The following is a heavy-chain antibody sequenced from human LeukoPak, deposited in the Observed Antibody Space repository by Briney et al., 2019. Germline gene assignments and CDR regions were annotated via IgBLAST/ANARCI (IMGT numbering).Heavy chain of an antibody. CDR1: GGSIGSYY. D-gene: IGHD3-10*01. Sequence: SETLSLTCTVSGGSIGSYYWSWIRQPPGEELEWIGYMYYSGATNYNPSLKSRVTMSIDTSKNQISLKLSSVTAADTAVYYCASQFGLRYFDYWGQGILVAVSS. V-gene: IGHV4-59*01. CDR2: MYYSGAT. CDR3: ASQFGLRYFDY. J-gene: IGHJ4*02.